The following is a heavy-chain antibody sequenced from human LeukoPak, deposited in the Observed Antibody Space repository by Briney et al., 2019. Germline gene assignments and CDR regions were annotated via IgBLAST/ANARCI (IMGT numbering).Heavy chain of an antibody. D-gene: IGHD3-16*01. CDR3: ARDLTYYDYVWGSSAFDY. CDR1: GYTFTGYY. J-gene: IGHJ4*02. CDR2: INPNSGGT. V-gene: IGHV1-2*02. Sequence: ASVKVSCKASGYTFTGYYMHWVRQAPGQGLEWMGWINPNSGGTNYAQKFQGRVTMTRDTSISTAYMELSRLRSDDTAVYYCARDLTYYDYVWGSSAFDYWGQGTLVTVSS.